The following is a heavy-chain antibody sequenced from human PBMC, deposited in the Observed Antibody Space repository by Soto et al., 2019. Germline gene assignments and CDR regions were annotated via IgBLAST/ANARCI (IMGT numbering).Heavy chain of an antibody. CDR3: CARTGTTSLPYGMDV. D-gene: IGHD1-7*01. CDR2: IIPIFGTG. CDR1: GGTFSSYA. Sequence: SVKGSCKASGGTFSSYAISWVRQTPGQGLEWMGGIIPIFGTGNYAQKFQGRVTITADESTSTAYMELSSLRCEDTAVYYCCARTGTTSLPYGMDVWGQGTKVTVSS. J-gene: IGHJ6*02. V-gene: IGHV1-69*13.